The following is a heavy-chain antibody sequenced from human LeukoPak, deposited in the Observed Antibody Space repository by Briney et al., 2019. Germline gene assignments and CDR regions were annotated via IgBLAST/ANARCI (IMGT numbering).Heavy chain of an antibody. Sequence: PGGSLRLSCADSGFTFSSYWMHWVRQAPGKGLVWVSRINSDGSSTSYADSVKGRFTISRDNAKNTLYLQMNSLRAEDTAVYYCARGSDNWNPRDAFDIWGQGTMVTVSS. CDR2: INSDGSST. V-gene: IGHV3-74*01. D-gene: IGHD1-20*01. J-gene: IGHJ3*02. CDR3: ARGSDNWNPRDAFDI. CDR1: GFTFSSYW.